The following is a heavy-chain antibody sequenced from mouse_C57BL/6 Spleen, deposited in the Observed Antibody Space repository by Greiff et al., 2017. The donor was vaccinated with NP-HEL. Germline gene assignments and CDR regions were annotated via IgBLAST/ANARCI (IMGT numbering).Heavy chain of an antibody. J-gene: IGHJ2*01. CDR3: ARSRTTVVYFDY. D-gene: IGHD1-1*01. CDR1: GYAFTNYL. Sequence: VQLQQSGAELVRPGTSVKVSCKASGYAFTNYLIEWVKQRPGQGLEWIGVINPGSGCTNYNEKFKGKATLPADKSSSTAYMQLSSLTSEDSAVYFCARSRTTVVYFDYWGQGTTLTVSS. V-gene: IGHV1-54*01. CDR2: INPGSGCT.